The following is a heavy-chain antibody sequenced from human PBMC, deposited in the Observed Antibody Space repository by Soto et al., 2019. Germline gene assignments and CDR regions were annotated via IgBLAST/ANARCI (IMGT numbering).Heavy chain of an antibody. Sequence: QVQLVQSGTEVKKPGASVKVSCKASGYTFTSYAISWVRQAPGQGLEWMGWINPYNGNTNYAQKLQGRVTMTTDTSTSTAYMELRSLRPDDTAVYYWARDTAMALPDAWGQGTLVTVSS. CDR3: ARDTAMALPDA. CDR1: GYTFTSYA. V-gene: IGHV1-18*01. J-gene: IGHJ4*02. D-gene: IGHD5-18*01. CDR2: INPYNGNT.